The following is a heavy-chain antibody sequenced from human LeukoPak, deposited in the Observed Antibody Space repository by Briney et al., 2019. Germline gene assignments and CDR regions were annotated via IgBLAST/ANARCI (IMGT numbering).Heavy chain of an antibody. D-gene: IGHD4-17*01. CDR3: AKPRWTTVTTGDFDY. CDR2: ISGSGGST. Sequence: PGGSLRLSCAASGFTFSSYAMSWVRQAPGKGLEWVSAISGSGGSTYYADSVKGRFTISRDNSKNTLYLQMNSLRAEDTAVYHCAKPRWTTVTTGDFDYWGQGTLVTVSS. V-gene: IGHV3-23*01. J-gene: IGHJ4*02. CDR1: GFTFSSYA.